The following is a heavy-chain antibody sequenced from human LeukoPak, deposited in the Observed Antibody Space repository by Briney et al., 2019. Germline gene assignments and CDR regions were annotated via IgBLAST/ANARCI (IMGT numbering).Heavy chain of an antibody. CDR2: ISYDGSNK. CDR1: GFSFSSFG. CDR3: ASEKQGRGY. J-gene: IGHJ4*02. V-gene: IGHV3-30*03. Sequence: GGSLRLSCAASGFSFSSFGIHWVRQAPGKGLEWVAVISYDGSNKYFADSVKGRFTISRDNSKNTLYLQMNSLRAEDTAVYYCASEKQGRGYWGQGTLVTVSS.